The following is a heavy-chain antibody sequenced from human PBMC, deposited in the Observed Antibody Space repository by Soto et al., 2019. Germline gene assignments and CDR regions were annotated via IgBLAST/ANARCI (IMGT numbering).Heavy chain of an antibody. D-gene: IGHD6-13*01. V-gene: IGHV3-11*06. Sequence: GGSLRLSCAASGFTFSDYYMSWIRQAPGKGLEWVSYISSSSSYTNYADSVKGRFTISRGNAKNSLYLQMNSLRAEDTAVYYCARDLSSSWYYFDYWGQGTLVTVSS. CDR2: ISSSSSYT. CDR1: GFTFSDYY. CDR3: ARDLSSSWYYFDY. J-gene: IGHJ4*02.